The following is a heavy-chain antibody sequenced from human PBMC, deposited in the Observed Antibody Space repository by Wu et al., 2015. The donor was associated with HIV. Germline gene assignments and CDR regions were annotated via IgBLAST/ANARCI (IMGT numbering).Heavy chain of an antibody. V-gene: IGHV1-69*12. D-gene: IGHD1-1*01. J-gene: IGHJ3*01. CDR1: GDTFNNYA. Sequence: QVQLVQSGAEVKRPGSSVKVSCKVSGDTFNNYALTWVRQAPGQGLEWLAVISPIYGIVNSARKVQGRVTITADEPTNTVTMELRSLTSEDTAVYYCASANRERRAAFDFWGQGTMVIVSS. CDR2: ISPIYGIV. CDR3: ASANRERRAAFDF.